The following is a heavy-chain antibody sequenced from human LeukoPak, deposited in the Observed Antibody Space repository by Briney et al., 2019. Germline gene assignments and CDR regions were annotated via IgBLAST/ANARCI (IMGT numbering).Heavy chain of an antibody. CDR3: ARGDGYHIC. V-gene: IGHV4-59*01. Sequence: SETLSLTCRVSGGSLNNYYWNWVRQPPGKGLEWIGYIYYSGSTNYNPSVESRITISVDTSKNLFSLKLSSVTAADTAVYYCARGDGYHICWGQGALVTVSS. CDR2: IYYSGST. D-gene: IGHD5-24*01. CDR1: GGSLNNYY. J-gene: IGHJ4*02.